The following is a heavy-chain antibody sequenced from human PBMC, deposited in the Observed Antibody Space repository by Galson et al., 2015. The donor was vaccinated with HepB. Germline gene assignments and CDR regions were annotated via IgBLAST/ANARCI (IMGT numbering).Heavy chain of an antibody. CDR1: GGTFSSYA. CDR2: IIPILGIA. D-gene: IGHD3-10*01. Sequence: SVKVSCKASGGTFSSYAISWVRQAPGQGLEWMGRIIPILGIANYAQKFQGRVTITADKSTSTAYMELSSLRSEDTAVYYCARDRGELFAFDIWGQGTMVTVSS. J-gene: IGHJ3*02. V-gene: IGHV1-69*04. CDR3: ARDRGELFAFDI.